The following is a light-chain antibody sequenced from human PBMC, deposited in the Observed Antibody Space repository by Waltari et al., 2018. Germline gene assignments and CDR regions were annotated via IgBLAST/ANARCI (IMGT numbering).Light chain of an antibody. CDR3: QVWDYDTAHLV. Sequence: SYVLTQPPSVSVAPGTTPRIACGGNNIGAKSVHWYLERPGQAPVLIIYYDSVRPSGIPERFSGSNSGNTATLTISRVEAGDEADYYCQVWDYDTAHLVFGGGTTLTVV. CDR1: NIGAKS. CDR2: YDS. J-gene: IGLJ3*02. V-gene: IGLV3-21*04.